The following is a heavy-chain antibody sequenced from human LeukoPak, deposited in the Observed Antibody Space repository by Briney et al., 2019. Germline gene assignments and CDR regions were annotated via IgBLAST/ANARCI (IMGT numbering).Heavy chain of an antibody. J-gene: IGHJ3*02. D-gene: IGHD2-8*02. CDR3: ARDLIGPTGPGVTFEI. V-gene: IGHV1-2*02. CDR2: INPNSGGT. Sequence: ASVKVSCKASGYTFTGYYMHWVRQAPGQGLEWMGWINPNSGGTNYAQKFQGRVTMTRDTSISTAYMELSRLRSDDTAVYYCARDLIGPTGPGVTFEIWGQGTTVTVSS. CDR1: GYTFTGYY.